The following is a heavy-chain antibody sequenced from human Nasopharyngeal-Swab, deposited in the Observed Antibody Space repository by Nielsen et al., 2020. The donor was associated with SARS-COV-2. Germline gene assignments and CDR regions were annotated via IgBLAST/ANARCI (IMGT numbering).Heavy chain of an antibody. J-gene: IGHJ6*04. CDR2: ISSSGTKE. D-gene: IGHD2-2*01. CDR3: ARDRWSGGIVVVPAAKDV. V-gene: IGHV3-11*04. Sequence: WIRQPPGKGLEWISFISSSGTKEQYRGSVRGRFTISRDNAKNSAYLQMNSLRDEDTAVYYCARDRWSGGIVVVPAAKDVWGKGTTVTVSS.